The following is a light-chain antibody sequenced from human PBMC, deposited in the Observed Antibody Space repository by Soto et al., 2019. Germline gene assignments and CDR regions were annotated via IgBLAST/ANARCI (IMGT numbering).Light chain of an antibody. Sequence: DIQMTQSPSTLSASVGDKVTITCRASQIISSGLAWYQQKPGKAPKLLIYKASSLESGVPSRFSGSGSGAEFTLTISSLQPDDFANYYCQHYNTYSRTFGQGTKVEVK. CDR3: QHYNTYSRT. CDR2: KAS. J-gene: IGKJ1*01. CDR1: QIISSG. V-gene: IGKV1-5*03.